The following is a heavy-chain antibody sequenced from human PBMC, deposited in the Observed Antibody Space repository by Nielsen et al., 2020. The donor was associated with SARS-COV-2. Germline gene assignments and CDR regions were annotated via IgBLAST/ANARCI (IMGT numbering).Heavy chain of an antibody. CDR3: ARDQLELPAGYYYYMDV. D-gene: IGHD1-7*01. Sequence: GESLKISCAASGFTFSSYSMNWVRQAPGKGLEWVSYISSSSSTIYYADSVKGRFTISRDNAKSSLYLQMNSLRDEDTAVYYCARDQLELPAGYYYYMDVWGKGTTVTVSS. J-gene: IGHJ6*03. V-gene: IGHV3-48*02. CDR2: ISSSSSTI. CDR1: GFTFSSYS.